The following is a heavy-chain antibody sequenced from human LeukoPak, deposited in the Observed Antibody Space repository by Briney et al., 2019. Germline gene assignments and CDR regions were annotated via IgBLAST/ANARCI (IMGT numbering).Heavy chain of an antibody. V-gene: IGHV3-53*01. J-gene: IGHJ3*02. CDR1: GLIVSSNY. D-gene: IGHD6-13*01. CDR3: ARDLADSSSWPI. Sequence: GGSLRLSCAASGLIVSSNYMTWVRQAPGKGLEWVSVIYSGGSIYYADSVKGRFTISRDNSRNTLYLQMNSLRAEDTAVYYCARDLADSSSWPIWGQGTMVTVSS. CDR2: IYSGGSI.